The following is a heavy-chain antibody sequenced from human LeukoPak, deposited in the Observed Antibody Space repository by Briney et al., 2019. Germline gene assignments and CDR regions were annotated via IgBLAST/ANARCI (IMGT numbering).Heavy chain of an antibody. J-gene: IGHJ4*02. CDR2: ISSSGSTI. CDR1: GFTFSSYE. Sequence: GGSLRLSCAASGFTFSSYEMNWVRQAPGKGLEWVSYISSSGSTIYYADSVKGRFPVSRDNAKNSLYLQMNSLRAEDTAVYYCARVLPGYCSGGSCFGVDYWGQGTLVTVSS. CDR3: ARVLPGYCSGGSCFGVDY. D-gene: IGHD2-15*01. V-gene: IGHV3-48*03.